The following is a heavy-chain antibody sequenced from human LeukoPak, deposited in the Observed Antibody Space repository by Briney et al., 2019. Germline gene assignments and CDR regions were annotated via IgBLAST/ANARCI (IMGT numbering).Heavy chain of an antibody. V-gene: IGHV1-69*13. CDR1: GGTFSSYA. D-gene: IGHD4-17*01. Sequence: GASVKVSCKASGGTFSSYAISWVRQAPGQGLEWMGGIIPIFGTANYAQKFQGRVTITADESTSTAYMELSSLRSEDTAVYYCARDRGEYGDYGAFDIWGQGTMVTVSS. CDR2: IIPIFGTA. J-gene: IGHJ3*02. CDR3: ARDRGEYGDYGAFDI.